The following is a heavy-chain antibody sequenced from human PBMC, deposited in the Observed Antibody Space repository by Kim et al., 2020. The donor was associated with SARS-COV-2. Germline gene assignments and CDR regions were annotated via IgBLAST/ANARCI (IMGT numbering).Heavy chain of an antibody. J-gene: IGHJ4*02. CDR1: GFTFSSYA. Sequence: GGSLRLSCVASGFTFSSYAMSWVRQAPGKGLEWVSDISGSGGSTYYADPVKGRFTISRDNSKNTLYLQMNSLRAEDTAVYYCAKDSHSSRWYNSYYFDYWGQGTLVTVSS. CDR3: AKDSHSSRWYNSYYFDY. V-gene: IGHV3-23*01. CDR2: ISGSGGST. D-gene: IGHD6-13*01.